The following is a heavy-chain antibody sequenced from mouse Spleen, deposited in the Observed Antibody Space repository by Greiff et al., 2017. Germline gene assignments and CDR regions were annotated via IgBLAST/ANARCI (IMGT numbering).Heavy chain of an antibody. CDR2: IYPRDGST. J-gene: IGHJ1*01. Sequence: QVQLQQSDAELVKPGASVKISCKVSGYTFTDHTIHWMKQRPEQGLEWIGYIYPRDGSTKYNEKFKGKATLTADKSSSTAYMQLNSLTSEDSAVYFCARDGENYDGSFSYWYFDVWGAGTTVTVSS. CDR3: ARDGENYDGSFSYWYFDV. V-gene: IGHV1-78*01. CDR1: GYTFTDHT. D-gene: IGHD1-1*01.